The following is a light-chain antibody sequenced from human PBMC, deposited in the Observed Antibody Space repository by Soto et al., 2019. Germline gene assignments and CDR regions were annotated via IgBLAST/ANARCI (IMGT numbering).Light chain of an antibody. Sequence: QSALTQPASGSGSPGQSITISCTGTSSDVGGYNYVSWYQQHPGKAPKLMIYEVSNRPSGVSNRFSGSKSGNTASLTISGLQAEDEADDYCSSSPSSSTRHHWVFGGRTK. CDR3: SSSPSSSTRHHWV. CDR1: SSDVGGYNY. CDR2: EVS. V-gene: IGLV2-14*01. J-gene: IGLJ3*02.